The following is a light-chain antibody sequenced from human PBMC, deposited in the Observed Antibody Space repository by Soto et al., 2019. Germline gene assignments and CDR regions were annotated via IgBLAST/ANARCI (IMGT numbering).Light chain of an antibody. J-gene: IGLJ2*01. CDR1: NIGSKS. Sequence: SYELTQPPSVSVAPGKTARITCGGNNIGSKSVHWYQQKPGQAPVLVIYYDSDRPSGIPERFSGSNSGNTATLTISRVEAEDEADYYCQVWDSSSDPHVVFGGGTKLTV. CDR3: QVWDSSSDPHVV. V-gene: IGLV3-21*04. CDR2: YDS.